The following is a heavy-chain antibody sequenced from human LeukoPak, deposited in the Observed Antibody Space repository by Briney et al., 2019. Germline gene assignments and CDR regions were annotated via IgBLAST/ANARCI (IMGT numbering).Heavy chain of an antibody. Sequence: SETLSLTCAVYGGSFSGYYWSWIRQPPGKGLEWIGNIYHSGSTNYNTSLKSRVTISVDTSKNQFSLKLSSVTAADTAVYYCARQAVTRWFDPWGQGTLVTVSS. CDR2: IYHSGST. CDR1: GGSFSGYY. J-gene: IGHJ5*02. V-gene: IGHV4-34*01. D-gene: IGHD4-11*01. CDR3: ARQAVTRWFDP.